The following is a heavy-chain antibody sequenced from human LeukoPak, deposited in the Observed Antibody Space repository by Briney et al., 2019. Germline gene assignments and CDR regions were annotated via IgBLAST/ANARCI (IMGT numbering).Heavy chain of an antibody. CDR3: ARNDSGGFDAFDI. V-gene: IGHV4-39*01. CDR2: IHYSGSPYYINYRGST. Sequence: SETLSLTCTVSGGSISSNTYYWGWIRQPPGKGLEGIGSIHYSGSPYYINYRGSTFYNPSLKSRVTISVDTSKNEFSLTLSSVIAADTAIYYCARNDSGGFDAFDIWGQGTMVTVSS. CDR1: GGSISSNTYY. J-gene: IGHJ3*02. D-gene: IGHD3-22*01.